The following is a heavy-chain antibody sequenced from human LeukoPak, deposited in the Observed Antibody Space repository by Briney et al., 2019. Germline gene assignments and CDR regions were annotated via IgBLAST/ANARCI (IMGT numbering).Heavy chain of an antibody. J-gene: IGHJ4*02. D-gene: IGHD1-26*01. CDR1: GFSFSSYS. V-gene: IGHV3-21*01. CDR3: ARVAYSGTYRWDY. Sequence: GGSLRLSCAASGFSFSSYSMKWVRQAPGKGLEWVSSISSSSNYIYYADSVKGRFTISRDNAKNSLYLQMHSLRAEDTAVYYCARVAYSGTYRWDYWGQGTLVTVSS. CDR2: ISSSSNYI.